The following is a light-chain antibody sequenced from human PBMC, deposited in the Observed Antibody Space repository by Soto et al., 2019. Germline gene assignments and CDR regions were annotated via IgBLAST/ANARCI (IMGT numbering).Light chain of an antibody. CDR1: QDISSR. Sequence: DIQMTQSPSTLSASVGDRVTITCRASQDISSRLAWYQQKPGKAPTFLIYKASSLKSGVPSRFSGSGSGTEFTLTIDSLQPDDFATYYCQEYHSYSFGPGTKVDI. CDR2: KAS. V-gene: IGKV1-5*03. CDR3: QEYHSYS. J-gene: IGKJ3*01.